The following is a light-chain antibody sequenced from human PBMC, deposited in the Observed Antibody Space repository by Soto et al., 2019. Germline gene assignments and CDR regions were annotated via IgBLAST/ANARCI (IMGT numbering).Light chain of an antibody. CDR1: SSNIGSNT. Sequence: QSVLTQPPSASGTPGQRVTISCSGSSSNIGSNTVYWYQQLPGTAPKLLIYNNNQRPSGVPDRFSGSKSGTSASLAISGLQSEDETDYYCAAWDDSLTGWVFGGGTKLTVL. CDR2: NNN. V-gene: IGLV1-44*01. CDR3: AAWDDSLTGWV. J-gene: IGLJ3*02.